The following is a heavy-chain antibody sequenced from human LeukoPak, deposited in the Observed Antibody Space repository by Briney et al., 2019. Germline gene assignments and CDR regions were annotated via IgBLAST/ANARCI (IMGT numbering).Heavy chain of an antibody. CDR3: ARLYGGNSLGQMDY. J-gene: IGHJ4*02. CDR1: GYTFTGYY. CDR2: INPHSGGT. D-gene: IGHD4-23*01. Sequence: GASVKVSCKASGYTFTGYYMHWVRQAPGQGLEWMGWINPHSGGTNYAQKFQGRVTMTRDTSISTAYMDLSNLISNDTAVYYCARLYGGNSLGQMDYWGQGTLVTVSS. V-gene: IGHV1-2*02.